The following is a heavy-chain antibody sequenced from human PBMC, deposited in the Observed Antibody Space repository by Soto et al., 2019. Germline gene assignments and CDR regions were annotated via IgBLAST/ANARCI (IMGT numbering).Heavy chain of an antibody. J-gene: IGHJ4*02. CDR2: IKGKVDGGAT. Sequence: SGGNLVNPGGSLRLSCATSGLTFSGAWLSWVRQAPGKGLEWVGRIKGKVDGGATDYAAPVKGRFVISRDYSKDTLYLQINSLKTEDTAVYFCTTDVTGAYGGDYWGQGTLVTVSS. V-gene: IGHV3-15*01. D-gene: IGHD3-16*01. CDR3: TTDVTGAYGGDY. CDR1: GLTFSGAW.